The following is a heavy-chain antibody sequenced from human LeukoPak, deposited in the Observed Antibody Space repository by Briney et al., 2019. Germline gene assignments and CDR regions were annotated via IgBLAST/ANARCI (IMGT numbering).Heavy chain of an antibody. CDR3: AGSDFWSGYYTGIDY. Sequence: GGSLRLSCAASGLTFSTYWMHWVRQDPGKGLVWVSRISSDASITSYADPVKGRFTISRDNAKNTLYLQMNSLRAEDTAVYYCAGSDFWSGYYTGIDYWGQGTLVTVSS. CDR2: ISSDASIT. CDR1: GLTFSTYW. V-gene: IGHV3-74*01. D-gene: IGHD3-3*01. J-gene: IGHJ4*02.